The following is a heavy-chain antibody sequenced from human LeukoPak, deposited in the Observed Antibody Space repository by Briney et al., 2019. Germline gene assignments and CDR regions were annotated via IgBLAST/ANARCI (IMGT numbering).Heavy chain of an antibody. CDR3: ARDLFRTAEIDY. J-gene: IGHJ4*02. Sequence: SETLSLTCTVSGYSISSGYYWGWIRQPPGKGLEWIGSIYHSGSTNYNPSLKSRVTISVDKSKNQFSLKLSSVTAADTAVYYCARDLFRTAEIDYWGQGTLVTVSS. V-gene: IGHV4-38-2*02. D-gene: IGHD5-18*01. CDR1: GYSISSGYY. CDR2: IYHSGST.